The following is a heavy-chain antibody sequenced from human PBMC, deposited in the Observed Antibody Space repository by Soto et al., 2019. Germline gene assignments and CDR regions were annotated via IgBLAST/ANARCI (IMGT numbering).Heavy chain of an antibody. D-gene: IGHD1-7*01. Sequence: VQLVESGGGLVKPGRSLRLSCAASGFTFSSYGMHWVRQAPGKGLEWVAVISYDGSNKYYADSVKGRFTISRDNSKNTLYLQMNSLRAEDTAVYYCAKDVNWNYSLLLYYYYYGMDVWGQGTTVTVSS. CDR1: GFTFSSYG. CDR2: ISYDGSNK. V-gene: IGHV3-30*18. J-gene: IGHJ6*02. CDR3: AKDVNWNYSLLLYYYYYGMDV.